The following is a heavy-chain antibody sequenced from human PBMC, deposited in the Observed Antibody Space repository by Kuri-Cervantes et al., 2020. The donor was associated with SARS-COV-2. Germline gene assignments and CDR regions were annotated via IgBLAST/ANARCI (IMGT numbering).Heavy chain of an antibody. CDR1: GFTFRTYA. CDR3: AKVADSMSTVTTLGV. J-gene: IGHJ4*02. Sequence: GESLKIYCAATGFTFRTYAMSWVRQAPGKGPEWVSAISRCCTYYADSVTGRFTISRDNSKNTLFLQMNSLRAEDTAVYYCAKVADSMSTVTTLGVWGQGTLVTVSS. D-gene: IGHD4-17*01. V-gene: IGHV3-23*01. CDR2: ISRCCT.